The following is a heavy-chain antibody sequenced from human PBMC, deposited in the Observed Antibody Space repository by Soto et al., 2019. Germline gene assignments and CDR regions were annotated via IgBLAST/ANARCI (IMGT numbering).Heavy chain of an antibody. D-gene: IGHD2-2*01. V-gene: IGHV4-39*01. CDR3: ARLGGYCSTTSCYGYYGMDV. Sequence: SETLSLTCTVSGGSISSGPYSWGWIRQPPGKGLVWIGTFYYSESTHYNPSLESRVTISVGTSKNQFSLKVSSVTAADTAVYYCARLGGYCSTTSCYGYYGMDVWGQGTTVTVSS. J-gene: IGHJ6*02. CDR2: FYYSEST. CDR1: GGSISSGPYS.